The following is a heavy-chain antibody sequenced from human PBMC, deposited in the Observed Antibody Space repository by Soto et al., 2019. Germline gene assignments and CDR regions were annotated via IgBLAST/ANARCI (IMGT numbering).Heavy chain of an antibody. Sequence: PSETLSLTCAVYGGSFSGYYWSWIRQPPGKGLEWTGEINHSGSTNYNPSLKSRVTISVDTSKNQFSLKLSSVTAADTAVYYCARGRAARDGMDVWGQGTTVTV. CDR3: ARGRAARDGMDV. CDR1: GGSFSGYY. CDR2: INHSGST. V-gene: IGHV4-34*01. J-gene: IGHJ6*02. D-gene: IGHD6-6*01.